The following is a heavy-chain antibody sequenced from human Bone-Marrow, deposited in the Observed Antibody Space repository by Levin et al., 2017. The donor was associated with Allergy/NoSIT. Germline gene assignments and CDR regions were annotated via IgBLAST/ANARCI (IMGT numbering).Heavy chain of an antibody. CDR3: ARVKNRGFGECALDN. CDR1: GFNFDDYG. D-gene: IGHD3-10*01. CDR2: ISWNGRKK. J-gene: IGHJ4*02. V-gene: IGHV3-9*01. Sequence: GGSLRLSCAAAGFNFDDYGMHWVRQAPGKGLEWVSGISWNGRKKDYAGSVKGRFTVSRDNDKNSLLLQMNSLRTEDTAFYYCARVKNRGFGECALDNWGQGSLVTVSS.